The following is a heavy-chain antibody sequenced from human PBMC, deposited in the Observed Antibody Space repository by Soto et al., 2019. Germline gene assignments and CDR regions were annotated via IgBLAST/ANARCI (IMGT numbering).Heavy chain of an antibody. D-gene: IGHD3-16*01. CDR3: ANGGGLNFPRVL. Sequence: QVQLQESGPGLVKPSGTLSLTCVVSGASIFSDDWWTWVRQSPGKGLEWLGEIHRSGTTNYNPSLNSQVTISLDISKNQFSLNRNSVTAADTAVYYCANGGGLNFPRVLWGRGTLVTVS. J-gene: IGHJ4*02. CDR1: GASIFSDDW. CDR2: IHRSGTT. V-gene: IGHV4-4*02.